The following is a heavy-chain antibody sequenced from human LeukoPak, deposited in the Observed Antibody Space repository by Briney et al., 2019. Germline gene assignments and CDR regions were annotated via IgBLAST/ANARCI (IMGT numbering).Heavy chain of an antibody. V-gene: IGHV4-34*01. CDR3: TRSGVVIAATTTPQYYFDY. J-gene: IGHJ4*02. CDR2: INHSGST. Sequence: SETLSLTCAVYGGSFSGYYWSWIRQPPEKGLEWIGEINHSGSTNYNPSLKSRVTISVDTSKNQFSLKLSSVTAADTAVYYCTRSGVVIAATTTPQYYFDYWGQGTLVTVSS. D-gene: IGHD2-15*01. CDR1: GGSFSGYY.